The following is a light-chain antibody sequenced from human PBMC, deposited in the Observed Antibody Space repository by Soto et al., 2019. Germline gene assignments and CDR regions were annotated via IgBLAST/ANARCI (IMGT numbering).Light chain of an antibody. J-gene: IGLJ3*02. CDR2: EVS. CDR3: SSYTTVSTLEV. CDR1: SSDVGGYNY. V-gene: IGLV2-14*01. Sequence: QSALTQPASVSGSPGQSITISCTGTSSDVGGYNYVSWYQQHPGKAPKLMIYEVSNRPSGVYNRFSGSKSGNTASLTISGLQPEDEADYYCSSYTTVSTLEVFGGGTKLTVL.